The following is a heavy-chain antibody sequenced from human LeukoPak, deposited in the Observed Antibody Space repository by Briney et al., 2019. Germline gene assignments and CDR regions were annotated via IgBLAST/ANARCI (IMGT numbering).Heavy chain of an antibody. CDR1: GFTFSSYA. D-gene: IGHD3-3*01. J-gene: IGHJ5*02. CDR3: ARDWRLDWFDP. V-gene: IGHV3-64*01. Sequence: PGGSLRLSCAASGFTFSSYAMHWVRQAPGKGLEYVSAISSNGGSTYYANSVKGRFTISRDNSKNTLYLQMGSLRAEDMAVYYCARDWRLDWFDPWGQGTLVTVSS. CDR2: ISSNGGST.